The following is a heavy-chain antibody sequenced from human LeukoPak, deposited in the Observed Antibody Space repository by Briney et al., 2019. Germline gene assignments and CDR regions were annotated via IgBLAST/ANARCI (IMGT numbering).Heavy chain of an antibody. CDR1: GGSISSGSYY. V-gene: IGHV4-61*02. D-gene: IGHD3-22*01. J-gene: IGHJ4*02. Sequence: SETLSLTCTVSGGSISSGSYYWSWIRQPAGKGLEWIGRIYTSGSTNYNPPLKSRVTISVDTSKNQFSLKLSSVTAADTAVYYCAREGFYDSSFRHSVWSPGTLVTVSS. CDR2: IYTSGST. CDR3: AREGFYDSSFRHSV.